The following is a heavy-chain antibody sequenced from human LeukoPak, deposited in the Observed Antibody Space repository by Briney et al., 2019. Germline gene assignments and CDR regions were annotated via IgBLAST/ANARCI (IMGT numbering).Heavy chain of an antibody. Sequence: ASVKVSWKASGYSFTSYGISWVGQAPGQGLEWMGWISAYNGNTNYAQKLQGRVTMTTDTSTSTAYMELRSLRSDDTAVYYCASRTRNCSSTSCQIFDYWGQGTLVTVTS. CDR3: ASRTRNCSSTSCQIFDY. D-gene: IGHD2-2*01. CDR2: ISAYNGNT. CDR1: GYSFTSYG. J-gene: IGHJ4*02. V-gene: IGHV1-18*01.